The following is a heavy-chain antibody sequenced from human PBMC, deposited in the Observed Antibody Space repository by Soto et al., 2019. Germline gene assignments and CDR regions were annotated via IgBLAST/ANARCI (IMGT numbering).Heavy chain of an antibody. CDR3: ARERQWEPLLY. CDR2: VSGYNRNT. CDR1: GYTFTNYG. D-gene: IGHD1-26*01. J-gene: IGHJ4*02. Sequence: QVQLVQSGVDVKMPGASVKLSCKTYGYTFTNYGVTWVRQVSGQGLEWIGWVSGYNRNTNYAQKFEDRVIMTTDPSTNTAHMELRRLRSDDTGIYYCARERQWEPLLYWGRGTLLTVSP. V-gene: IGHV1-18*01.